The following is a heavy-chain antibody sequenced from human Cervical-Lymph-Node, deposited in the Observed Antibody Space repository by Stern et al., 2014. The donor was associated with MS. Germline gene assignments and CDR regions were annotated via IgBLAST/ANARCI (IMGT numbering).Heavy chain of an antibody. CDR2: IDWDDKE. CDR1: GFSLNTGGMS. J-gene: IGHJ3*01. Sequence: QVPLRESSPVLVKPTQTLTLTCTFSGFSLNTGGMSVTWIRQPPGKDREWLVLIDWDDKEYYTTSLKTRLTTSKDTSKNQWVLTMTIVGPADTDTDVCARIAGMTYGLDAWGQGTMVTVSS. CDR3: ARIAGMTYGLDA. D-gene: IGHD4-17*01. V-gene: IGHV2-70*13.